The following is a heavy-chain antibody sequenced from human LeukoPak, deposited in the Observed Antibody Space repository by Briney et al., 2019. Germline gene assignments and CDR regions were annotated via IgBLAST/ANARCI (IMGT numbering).Heavy chain of an antibody. CDR2: INHSGST. D-gene: IGHD3-22*01. Sequence: SETLSLTCAVYGGSFRGYYWSWIRQPPGKGLEWIGEINHSGSTNYNPSLKSRVTISVDTSKNQFSLKLRSVTAADTAVYYCARAYYDSSGYYSYYYYMDVWGKGTTVTVSS. J-gene: IGHJ6*03. V-gene: IGHV4-34*01. CDR3: ARAYYDSSGYYSYYYYMDV. CDR1: GGSFRGYY.